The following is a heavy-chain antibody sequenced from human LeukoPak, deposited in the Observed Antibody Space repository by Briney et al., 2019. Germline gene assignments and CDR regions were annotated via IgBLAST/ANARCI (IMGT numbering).Heavy chain of an antibody. V-gene: IGHV3-30*03. D-gene: IGHD6-13*01. CDR1: GFTFSNYG. CDR3: ARGQAAAGTGFDS. J-gene: IGHJ4*02. Sequence: GGSLRPSCAASGFTFSNYGMHWVRQAPGRGLEWVAVISYDGSNKYYADSVKGRFTISRDNAKNLLYLQMNSLRAEDTAVYYCARGQAAAGTGFDSWGQGTLVTVSS. CDR2: ISYDGSNK.